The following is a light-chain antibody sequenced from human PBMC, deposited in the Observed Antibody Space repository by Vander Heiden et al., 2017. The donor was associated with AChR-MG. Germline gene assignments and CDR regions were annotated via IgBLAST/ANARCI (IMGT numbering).Light chain of an antibody. V-gene: IGKV3-11*01. J-gene: IGKJ3*01. CDR1: QSVGNY. CDR2: DAS. CDR3: QQRSNLFT. Sequence: EIVLTQSPGTVSSSPGERATLSCRASQSVGNYLAWYQQKPGQAPRLLIYDASKRATGIPTRFNGSGSGTDFALTISSLEPEDFAVYYLQQRSNLFTFGPGTKVDFK.